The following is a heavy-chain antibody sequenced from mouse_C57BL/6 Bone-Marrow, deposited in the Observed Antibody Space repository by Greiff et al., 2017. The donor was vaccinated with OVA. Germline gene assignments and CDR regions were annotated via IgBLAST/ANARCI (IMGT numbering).Heavy chain of an antibody. CDR2: ISDGGSYT. D-gene: IGHD2-5*01. V-gene: IGHV5-4*01. CDR1: GFTFSSYA. CDR3: ARGVYYSNFFDY. J-gene: IGHJ2*01. Sequence: EVQLVESGGGLVKPGGSLKLSCAASGFTFSSYAMSWVRQTPEKRLEWVATISDGGSYTYYPDNVKGRFTISRDNAKNNLYLQMSHLKSEDTAMYYCARGVYYSNFFDYWGQGTTLTVSS.